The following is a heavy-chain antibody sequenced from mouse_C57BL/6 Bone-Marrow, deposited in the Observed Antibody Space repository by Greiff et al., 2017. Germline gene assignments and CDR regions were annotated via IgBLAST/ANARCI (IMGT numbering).Heavy chain of an antibody. D-gene: IGHD2-5*01. CDR2: IDPSDSYT. J-gene: IGHJ4*01. V-gene: IGHV1-59*01. CDR1: GYTFTSYW. Sequence: QVQLKQPGAELVRPGTSVKLSCKASGYTFTSYWMHWVKQRPGQGLEWIGVIDPSDSYTNYNQKFKGKATLTVDTSSSTAYMQLSSLTSEDSAVYYCARERAYYSNYDAMDYWGQGTSVTVSS. CDR3: ARERAYYSNYDAMDY.